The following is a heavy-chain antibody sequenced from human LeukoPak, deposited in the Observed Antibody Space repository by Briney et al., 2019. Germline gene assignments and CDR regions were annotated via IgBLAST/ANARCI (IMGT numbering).Heavy chain of an antibody. CDR2: ITAYNGNR. CDR3: ARDNDKVVDH. CDR1: GYTFTSNG. Sequence: GASVKVSCKASGYTFTSNGISWVRQAPGQGLEWMGWITAYNGNRLYAQRFQGRITLTTDTSTSTSYMELRSLEYDDTAIYYCARDNDKVVDHWGQGTLVTVSS. D-gene: IGHD1-1*01. V-gene: IGHV1-18*01. J-gene: IGHJ4*01.